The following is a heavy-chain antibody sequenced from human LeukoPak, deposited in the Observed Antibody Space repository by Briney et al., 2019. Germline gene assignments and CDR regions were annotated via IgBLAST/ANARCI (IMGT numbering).Heavy chain of an antibody. CDR3: ARDSRWLARGEAYFDY. Sequence: ASVKVSCKASGYTSTSYGFSWMRQAPGQGLEWMGWISEYNANTNFAPKFQGRVTLTTDTSTRTAYMELRSLTSDDTAVYFCARDSRWLARGEAYFDYWGQGTLVTVSS. V-gene: IGHV1-18*01. J-gene: IGHJ4*02. CDR2: ISEYNANT. CDR1: GYTSTSYG. D-gene: IGHD6-19*01.